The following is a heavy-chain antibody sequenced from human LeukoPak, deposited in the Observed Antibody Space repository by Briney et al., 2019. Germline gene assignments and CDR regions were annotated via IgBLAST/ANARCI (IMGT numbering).Heavy chain of an antibody. J-gene: IGHJ6*03. CDR3: ARALEDYYYYYMDV. CDR2: ISSSSSTI. D-gene: IGHD5-24*01. CDR1: GFTFCSYS. V-gene: IGHV3-48*01. Sequence: GGSLRLSCAASGFTFCSYSMNWVRQAPGKGLEWVSYISSSSSTIYYADSVKGRFTISRDNAKNSLYLQMNSLRAEDTAVYYCARALEDYYYYYMDVWGKGTTVTVSS.